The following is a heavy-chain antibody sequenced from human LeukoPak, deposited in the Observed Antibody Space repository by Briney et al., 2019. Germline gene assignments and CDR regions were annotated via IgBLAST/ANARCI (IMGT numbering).Heavy chain of an antibody. Sequence: PGGSLRLSCAASGFTFTSYWMSWVRQAPGKGLEWVANIKQDGSEKYYVDSVKGRFIISRDNAKNSLYLQMNSLRAEDTAVYYCARDLPSYSYDSYFDYWGQGTLVTVSS. J-gene: IGHJ4*02. CDR2: IKQDGSEK. D-gene: IGHD5-18*01. V-gene: IGHV3-7*03. CDR3: ARDLPSYSYDSYFDY. CDR1: GFTFTSYW.